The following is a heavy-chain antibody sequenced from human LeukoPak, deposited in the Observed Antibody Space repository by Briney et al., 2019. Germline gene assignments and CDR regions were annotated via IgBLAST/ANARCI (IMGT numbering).Heavy chain of an antibody. V-gene: IGHV3-73*01. Sequence: QPGGSLKLSCAASGFIFGGSAIHWVRQASEKGLEWVGRIRSKAHRYATAYAASVKGRFTIFRDDSKNVAYLQMNSLKTEDTAVYYCSRTYETVDFDSWGQGTLVTVSS. CDR1: GFIFGGSA. D-gene: IGHD4-23*01. CDR2: IRSKAHRYAT. J-gene: IGHJ4*02. CDR3: SRTYETVDFDS.